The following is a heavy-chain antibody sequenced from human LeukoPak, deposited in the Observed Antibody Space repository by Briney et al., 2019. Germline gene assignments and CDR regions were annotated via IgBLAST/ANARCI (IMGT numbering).Heavy chain of an antibody. CDR2: ISGSGGST. CDR3: AKEYFDIVVVPAAVATSGYFDY. D-gene: IGHD2-2*01. J-gene: IGHJ4*02. CDR1: GFTFSSYA. V-gene: IGHV3-23*01. Sequence: GGSLRLSCAASGFTFSSYAMSWVRQAPGKGLGWVSAISGSGGSTYYADSVKGRFTISRDNSKNTLYLQMNSLRAEDTAVYYCAKEYFDIVVVPAAVATSGYFDYWGQGTLVTVSS.